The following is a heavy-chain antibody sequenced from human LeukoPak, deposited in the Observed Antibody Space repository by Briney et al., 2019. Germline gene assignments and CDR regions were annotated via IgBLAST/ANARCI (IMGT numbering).Heavy chain of an antibody. J-gene: IGHJ4*02. Sequence: HPGGSLRLSFSASGFTFNSYAMSWVRQAPGKGLEWVSGIFGSGGSAHYADSVKGRFAISRDNSKNRVYLQMNSLRAEDTAVYCAKTASGYSSGHYPGWRVDYWGQGTLVTVSS. CDR2: IFGSGGSA. CDR1: GFTFNSYA. V-gene: IGHV3-23*01. D-gene: IGHD6-19*01. CDR3: AKTASGYSSGHYPGWRVDY.